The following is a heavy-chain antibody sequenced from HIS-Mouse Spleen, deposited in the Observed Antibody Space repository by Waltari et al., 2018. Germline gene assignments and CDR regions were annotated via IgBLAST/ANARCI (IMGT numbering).Heavy chain of an antibody. Sequence: QLQLQGSGPGLVKPSETLSLTCTVSGGSMSSSSYLWGGIRQPPGKGLEWMGSIYYSGSTYYNPSLKSRVTISVDTSKNQFSLKLSSVTAADTAVYYCAREIPYSSSWYDWYFDLWGRGTLVTVSS. CDR2: IYYSGST. CDR1: GGSMSSSSYL. J-gene: IGHJ2*01. D-gene: IGHD6-13*01. CDR3: AREIPYSSSWYDWYFDL. V-gene: IGHV4-39*07.